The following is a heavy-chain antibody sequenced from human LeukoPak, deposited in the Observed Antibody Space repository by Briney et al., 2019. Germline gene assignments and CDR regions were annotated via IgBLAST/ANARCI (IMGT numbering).Heavy chain of an antibody. D-gene: IGHD1-26*01. V-gene: IGHV3-48*04. CDR1: GFTFSSYS. CDR3: ARLSGSYFYFYYYMDV. CDR2: ISSSGSTI. J-gene: IGHJ6*03. Sequence: PGGSLRLSCAASGFTFSSYSMNWVRQAPGKGLEWVSYISSSGSTIYYADSVKGRFTISRDNAKNSLYLQMNSLRAEDTAVYYCARLSGSYFYFYYYMDVWGKGTTVTISS.